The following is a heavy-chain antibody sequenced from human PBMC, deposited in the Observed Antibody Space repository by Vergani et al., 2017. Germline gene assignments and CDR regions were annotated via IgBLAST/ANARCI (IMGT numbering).Heavy chain of an antibody. J-gene: IGHJ3*02. CDR3: ARDYASAIYYANDAFDI. Sequence: QVQLQQWGAGLLKPSETLSLTCAVYGGSFSGYYWSWIRQPPGKGLEWIGEINHSGSTNYNPSLKSRVTISVDTSRNQFSLNLQSVTAADTAVYYCARDYASAIYYANDAFDIWGRGTKVTVSS. CDR2: INHSGST. V-gene: IGHV4-34*01. D-gene: IGHD2-8*01. CDR1: GGSFSGYY.